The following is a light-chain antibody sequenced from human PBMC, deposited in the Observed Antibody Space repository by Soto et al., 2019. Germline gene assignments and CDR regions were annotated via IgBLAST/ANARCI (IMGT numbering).Light chain of an antibody. CDR3: QQRSNWPPRKLT. Sequence: EIVLTQSPATLSLSPGERATLSCRASQSVSSYLAWYQQKPGQAPRLLIYDASNRATGIPARFSGSGSGTDFTPTISSLEPEDFAVYYCQQRSNWPPRKLTVGGGTKVDIK. CDR2: DAS. CDR1: QSVSSY. J-gene: IGKJ4*01. V-gene: IGKV3-11*01.